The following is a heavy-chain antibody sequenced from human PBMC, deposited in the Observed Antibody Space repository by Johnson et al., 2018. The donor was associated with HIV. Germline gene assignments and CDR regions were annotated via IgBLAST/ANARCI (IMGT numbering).Heavy chain of an antibody. J-gene: IGHJ3*02. Sequence: VQLVESGGGVVQPGRSLRLSCAASGFTFSSYWMSWVRQAPGKGLEWVANIKQDGSEKYYADSVKGRFTISRDNSKNTLYLQMNSLRAEDTAVYYCAIVGIFGVAPDDAFDIWGQGTMVTVSS. CDR3: AIVGIFGVAPDDAFDI. CDR2: IKQDGSEK. CDR1: GFTFSSYW. D-gene: IGHD3-3*01. V-gene: IGHV3-7*05.